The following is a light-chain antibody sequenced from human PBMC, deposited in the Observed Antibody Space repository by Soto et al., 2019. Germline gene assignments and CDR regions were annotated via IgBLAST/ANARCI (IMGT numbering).Light chain of an antibody. CDR2: DVS. V-gene: IGLV2-14*03. CDR3: SSSTTTTLV. CDR1: SSDVGAYNY. J-gene: IGLJ2*01. Sequence: QSALTQPASVSGSPGQSITISCTGTSSDVGAYNYVSWYQHHPGKAPRLLIYDVSNRPSGVSGRFSASKSGNTASLTISGLHAEDEADYYCSSSTTTTLVFGGGTKLTVL.